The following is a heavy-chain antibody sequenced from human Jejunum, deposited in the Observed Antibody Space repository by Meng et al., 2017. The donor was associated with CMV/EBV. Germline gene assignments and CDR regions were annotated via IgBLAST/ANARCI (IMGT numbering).Heavy chain of an antibody. CDR2: IHTNTGGT. D-gene: IGHD1-14*01. CDR3: SRTTGRGLDFDY. CDR1: GYSFSGHF. V-gene: IGHV1-2*02. Sequence: QFAAEWKNPGTSVKVSCKASGYSFSGHFMDWVRQAPGQGLEWMGWIHTNTGGTNYAQKFQGRVTMTRDTSSNTVYMELSSLTSDDSAVYYCSRTTGRGLDFDYWGQGTLVTVSS. J-gene: IGHJ4*02.